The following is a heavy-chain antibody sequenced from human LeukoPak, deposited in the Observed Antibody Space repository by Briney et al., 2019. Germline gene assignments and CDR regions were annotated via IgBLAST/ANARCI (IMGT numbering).Heavy chain of an antibody. CDR1: SGSFSGYY. J-gene: IGHJ5*02. Sequence: SETLSLTCAVYSGSFSGYYWSWIRPPTGKGLEWLGEINHRGSTNYNPSLKSRVTTSVDTSKNQFSLKLSSVTATDTAVYYCARRKRSGCSSTSCLLNWFDPWCQGTLVTVSS. V-gene: IGHV4-34*01. CDR3: ARRKRSGCSSTSCLLNWFDP. D-gene: IGHD2-2*01. CDR2: INHRGST.